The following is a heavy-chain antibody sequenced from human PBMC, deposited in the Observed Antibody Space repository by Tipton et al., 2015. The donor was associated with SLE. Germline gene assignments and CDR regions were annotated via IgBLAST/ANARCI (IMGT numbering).Heavy chain of an antibody. CDR2: IYYSGST. V-gene: IGHV4-59*08. CDR3: ARHGAWSGSPGWFDP. CDR1: GGSISSHY. Sequence: TLSLTCTVSGGSISSHYWSWFRQPPGKGLEWIGYIYYSGSTNYNPSLKSRVTISVDTSKNQFSLKLSSVTAADTAVYYCARHGAWSGSPGWFDPWGQGTLVTVSS. J-gene: IGHJ5*02. D-gene: IGHD6-13*01.